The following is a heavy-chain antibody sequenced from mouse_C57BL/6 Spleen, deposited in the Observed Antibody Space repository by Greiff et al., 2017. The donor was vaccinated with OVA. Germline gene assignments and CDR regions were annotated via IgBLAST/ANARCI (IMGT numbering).Heavy chain of an antibody. V-gene: IGHV1-53*01. J-gene: IGHJ3*01. CDR1: GYTFTSYW. Sequence: VQLQQPGAELVKPGASVKLSCKASGYTFTSYWMPWVKQSPGQGLEWIGHINPSNGGTNSNEKFKGKATLTVDKSSSTAYMQLSSLNSEDYAVSYCARDPGAYWGQGTPVTVSA. CDR3: ARDPGAY. CDR2: INPSNGGT.